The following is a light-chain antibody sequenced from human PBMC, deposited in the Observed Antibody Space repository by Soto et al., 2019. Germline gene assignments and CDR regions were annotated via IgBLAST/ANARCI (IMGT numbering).Light chain of an antibody. J-gene: IGKJ1*01. CDR3: QQYASSRT. Sequence: EIAFTQSPCTLSLSPGERATLSCRASQSVSSNYLAWYQQKPGQAPRLLIYVASNRAPGIPDRFSGSGSGTDFTLTISRLEPEDFAVYYCQQYASSRTFGQGTKVDIK. CDR2: VAS. CDR1: QSVSSNY. V-gene: IGKV3-20*01.